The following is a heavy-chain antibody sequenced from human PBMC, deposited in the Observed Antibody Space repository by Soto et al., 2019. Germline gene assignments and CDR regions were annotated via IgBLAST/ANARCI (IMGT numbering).Heavy chain of an antibody. CDR2: ISGSGGST. CDR1: GLPFSSYA. D-gene: IGHD3-10*01. V-gene: IGHV3-23*01. CDR3: AKKSITMVRGIYYYYMDV. Sequence: EVQLLESGGGLVQPGGSLRLPCAPSGLPFSSYARSWVRQAPGKGREWVSAISGSGGSTYYADSVKGRFTISRDNSKNTLYLQMNSLRAEDTAVYYCAKKSITMVRGIYYYYMDVWGKGTTVTVSS. J-gene: IGHJ6*03.